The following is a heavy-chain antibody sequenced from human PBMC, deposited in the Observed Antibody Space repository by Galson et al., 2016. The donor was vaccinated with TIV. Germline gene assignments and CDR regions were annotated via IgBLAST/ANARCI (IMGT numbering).Heavy chain of an antibody. CDR2: ISSSSSYI. Sequence: SLRLSCAASGFTFSSFSMNWVRQAPGKGLEWVSSISSSSSYIYYADSVKGRFTISRDNSKNTLYLQMNSLRAEDTAVYFCAKDWAKEVVHRQGFFDYWGQGTLVTVSS. J-gene: IGHJ4*02. CDR1: GFTFSSFS. CDR3: AKDWAKEVVHRQGFFDY. D-gene: IGHD2-15*01. V-gene: IGHV3-21*04.